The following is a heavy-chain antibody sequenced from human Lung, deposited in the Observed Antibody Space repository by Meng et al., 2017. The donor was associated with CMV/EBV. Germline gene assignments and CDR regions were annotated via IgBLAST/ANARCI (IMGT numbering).Heavy chain of an antibody. Sequence: VQLGESGGDLVQPGGSLTLSCAASGFTFNYYWMHWVRQSPGKGLVWVSRINSDGSVTDYADSVRGRFTISRDNAKNMLYLQMNTLRAEDTAVYFCARGNIGGDFWGQGSLVTVSS. CDR2: INSDGSVT. CDR1: GFTFNYYW. J-gene: IGHJ4*02. CDR3: ARGNIGGDF. D-gene: IGHD5-12*01. V-gene: IGHV3-74*01.